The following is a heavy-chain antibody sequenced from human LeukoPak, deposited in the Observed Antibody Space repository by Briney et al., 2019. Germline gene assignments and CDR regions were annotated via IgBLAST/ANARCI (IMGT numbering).Heavy chain of an antibody. V-gene: IGHV5-51*01. CDR3: ARRGCNGGSCYGY. CDR2: IYPGDSNT. D-gene: IGHD2-15*01. CDR1: GYSFTNYW. Sequence: GESLKISCKGSGYSFTNYWIGWVRQVPGKGLEWMGIIYPGDSNTRYSPSFQGQVTISADKSINTAYVQWSSLKASDTALYYCARRGCNGGSCYGYWGQGTLVTVSS. J-gene: IGHJ4*02.